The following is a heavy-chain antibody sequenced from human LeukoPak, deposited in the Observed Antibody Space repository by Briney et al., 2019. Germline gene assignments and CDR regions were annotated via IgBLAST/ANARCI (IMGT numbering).Heavy chain of an antibody. J-gene: IGHJ6*02. CDR3: ARDLRGVEDMDV. CDR2: ISSSSSNI. V-gene: IGHV3-48*02. D-gene: IGHD2-8*02. Sequence: PGGSLRLSCAASGFTFNNYGMNWVRQAPGKGLEWVSYISSSSSNIYYADSVKGRFTISRDNAKNSLYLQMNSLRDEDTAVYYCARDLRGVEDMDVWGQGTTVTVSS. CDR1: GFTFNNYG.